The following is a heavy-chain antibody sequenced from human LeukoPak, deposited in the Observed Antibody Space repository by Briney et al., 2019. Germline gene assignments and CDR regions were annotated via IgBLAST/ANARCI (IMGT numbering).Heavy chain of an antibody. D-gene: IGHD3-22*01. J-gene: IGHJ4*02. Sequence: GGSLRLSCAASGFTFSSYAMSWVRQAPGKGLEWVSAISGSGGSTYYADSVKGRFTISRDNSKNTLYLQMNSLRVEDTAVYYCVRSAFHAGSGNYYDYWGQGTLVTVSS. CDR2: ISGSGGST. CDR1: GFTFSSYA. CDR3: VRSAFHAGSGNYYDY. V-gene: IGHV3-23*01.